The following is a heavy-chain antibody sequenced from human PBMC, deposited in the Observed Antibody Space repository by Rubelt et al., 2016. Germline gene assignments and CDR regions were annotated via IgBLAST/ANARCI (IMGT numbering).Heavy chain of an antibody. V-gene: IGHV1-18*01. CDR2: ISAYNGNT. D-gene: IGHD6-6*01. Sequence: QVQLVQSGAEVKKPGASVKVSCKASGYTFTSYGISWVRQAPGQGLEWMGWISAYNGNTNYAQKLQGRVTRTTDTSTSIAYMELRSLRSDDTAVYYCARDRIRIAARQGWYFDLWGRGTLVTVSS. CDR3: ARDRIRIAARQGWYFDL. J-gene: IGHJ2*01. CDR1: GYTFTSYG.